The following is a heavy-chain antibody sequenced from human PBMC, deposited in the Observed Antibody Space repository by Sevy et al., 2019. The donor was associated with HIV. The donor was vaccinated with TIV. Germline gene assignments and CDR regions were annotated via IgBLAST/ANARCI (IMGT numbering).Heavy chain of an antibody. Sequence: ASVKVSCKASGGTFSSYAISWVRQAPGQGLEWMGGIIPIFGTANYAQNFQGRVTITADESTSTAYMELSSLRSEDTAVYYCAYPYDSSGYHSYYYYGMDVWGQGTTVTVSS. J-gene: IGHJ6*02. CDR2: IIPIFGTA. V-gene: IGHV1-69*13. CDR3: AYPYDSSGYHSYYYYGMDV. D-gene: IGHD3-22*01. CDR1: GGTFSSYA.